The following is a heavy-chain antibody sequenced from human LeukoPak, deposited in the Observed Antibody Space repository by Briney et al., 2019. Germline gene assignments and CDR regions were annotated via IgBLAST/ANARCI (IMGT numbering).Heavy chain of an antibody. J-gene: IGHJ6*02. CDR2: IYYSGST. CDR1: GGSISSSSYY. V-gene: IGHV4-39*01. CDR3: ARGRDCTNGVCYIRASYGMDV. D-gene: IGHD2-8*01. Sequence: SETLSLTCTVSGGSISSSSYYWGWIRQPPGKGLEWIGSIYYSGSTYYNPSLKSRVTISVDTSKNQFSLKLSSVTAADTAVYYCARGRDCTNGVCYIRASYGMDVWGQGTTVTVSS.